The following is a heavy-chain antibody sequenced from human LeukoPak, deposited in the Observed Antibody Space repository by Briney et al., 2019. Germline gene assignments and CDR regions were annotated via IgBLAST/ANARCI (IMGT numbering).Heavy chain of an antibody. CDR3: ARDASRALAPGYGDYGNWFDP. V-gene: IGHV1-2*02. Sequence: GASVKVSCKASGYTFTGYYMHWVRQAPGQGLEWMGWINPNSGGTNYAQKFQGRVTMTRDTSISTAYMELSRLRSDDSAVYYCARDASRALAPGYGDYGNWFDPWGQGTLVTVSS. CDR2: INPNSGGT. J-gene: IGHJ5*02. D-gene: IGHD4-17*01. CDR1: GYTFTGYY.